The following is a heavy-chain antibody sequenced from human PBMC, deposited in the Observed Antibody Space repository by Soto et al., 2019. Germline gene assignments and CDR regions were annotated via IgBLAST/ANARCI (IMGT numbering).Heavy chain of an antibody. CDR2: TYYRSKWYN. V-gene: IGHV6-1*01. J-gene: IGHJ3*02. Sequence: SQTLSLTCAISGGIVSSNSAAWNWIRQSPSRGLEWLGRTYYRSKWYNDYAVSVKSRITINPDTSKNQFSLQLNSVTPEYTAVYYCAGGITMVRGVIRNRAFDIRGQVTTGT. CDR3: AGGITMVRGVIRNRAFDI. CDR1: GGIVSSNSAA. D-gene: IGHD3-10*01.